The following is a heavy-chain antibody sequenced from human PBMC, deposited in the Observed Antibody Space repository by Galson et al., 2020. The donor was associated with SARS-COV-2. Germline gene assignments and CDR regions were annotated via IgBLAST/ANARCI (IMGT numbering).Heavy chain of an antibody. CDR2: ISHDGTEK. CDR1: GFAFSRYA. Sequence: GGSLRLSCAASGFAFSRYAMHWVRQAPGKGLEWVAVISHDGTEKYYADSVKGRVTISRDNSTNTLYLQMNSLRSEDTAMSYCARGVGFLQIDYWGQGTLVTVSS. CDR3: ARGVGFLQIDY. J-gene: IGHJ4*02. D-gene: IGHD1-1*01. V-gene: IGHV3-30*04.